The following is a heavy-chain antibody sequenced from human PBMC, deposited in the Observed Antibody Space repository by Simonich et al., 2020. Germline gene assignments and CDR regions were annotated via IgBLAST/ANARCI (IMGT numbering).Heavy chain of an antibody. CDR2: LNPYSGGK. J-gene: IGHJ4*02. D-gene: IGHD1-1*01. Sequence: QVQLVQSGAEVKKPGASVKVSCKASGYTFTGYYMHWVRQAPGQGLGWRGGLNPYSGGKNYAQKFQGRVTMTRDTSISTAYMELSRLRSDDTAVYYCASSKRGYNWNDFDYWGQGTLVTVSS. CDR1: GYTFTGYY. CDR3: ASSKRGYNWNDFDY. V-gene: IGHV1-2*02.